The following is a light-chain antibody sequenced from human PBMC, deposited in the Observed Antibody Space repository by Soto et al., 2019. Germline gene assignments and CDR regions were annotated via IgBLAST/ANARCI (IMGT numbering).Light chain of an antibody. CDR3: QYYGTSPQT. Sequence: EMVLTQSPGTLSLSPAERATLSCRASQSVSSSALAWYQQKPGQAPRRLIYGASSRATGIPDRFSGSGSGTDFTLTISRLEPEDFAVYYCQYYGTSPQTFGQGTKVDIK. CDR2: GAS. CDR1: QSVSSSA. J-gene: IGKJ1*01. V-gene: IGKV3-20*01.